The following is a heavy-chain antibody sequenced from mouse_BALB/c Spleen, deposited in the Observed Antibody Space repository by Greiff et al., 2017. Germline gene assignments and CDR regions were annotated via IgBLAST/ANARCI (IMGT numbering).Heavy chain of an antibody. Sequence: VKLQESGPGLVAPSQSLSITCTVSGFSLTSYGVHWVRQPPGKGLEWLGVIWAGGSTNYNSALMSRLSISKDNSKSQVFLKMNSLQTDDTAMYYCARDRDGWAMDYWGQGTSVTVSS. CDR3: ARDRDGWAMDY. CDR2: IWAGGST. J-gene: IGHJ4*01. CDR1: GFSLTSYG. D-gene: IGHD2-3*01. V-gene: IGHV2-9*02.